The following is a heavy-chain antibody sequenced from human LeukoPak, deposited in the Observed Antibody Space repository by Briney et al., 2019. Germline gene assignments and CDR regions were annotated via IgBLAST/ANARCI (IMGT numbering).Heavy chain of an antibody. Sequence: SETLSLTCTVSGGSISSYYWSWIRQPPGKGLEWIGYIYYSGSTNYNPSLKSRVTISVDTSKNQFSLKLSSVTAADTAVYYCARDQIEQSGYSSGWYTMYYYGMDVWGQGTTVTVSS. CDR2: IYYSGST. V-gene: IGHV4-59*01. D-gene: IGHD6-19*01. CDR1: GGSISSYY. CDR3: ARDQIEQSGYSSGWYTMYYYGMDV. J-gene: IGHJ6*02.